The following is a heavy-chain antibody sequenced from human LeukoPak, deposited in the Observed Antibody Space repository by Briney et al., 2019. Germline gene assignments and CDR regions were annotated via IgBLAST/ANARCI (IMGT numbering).Heavy chain of an antibody. CDR1: GYSFTSYW. CDR2: IYPGNSTP. V-gene: IGHV5-51*01. CDR3: ARRGGLIDY. J-gene: IGHJ4*02. D-gene: IGHD6-19*01. Sequence: GESLKISCKGPGYSFTSYWIGWVRPVSGKGLEWVGIIYPGNSTPRSSPSFQGQITISPYNSISTADLQGSSLKASDTAMYYCARRGGLIDYWGQGTLVTVSS.